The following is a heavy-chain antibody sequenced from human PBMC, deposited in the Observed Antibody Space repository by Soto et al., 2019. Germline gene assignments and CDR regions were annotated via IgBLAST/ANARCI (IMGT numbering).Heavy chain of an antibody. CDR2: IYYSGST. CDR1: GGSISSYY. CDR3: ARNLLYDSSGYYWYFDL. J-gene: IGHJ2*01. Sequence: SETLSLTCTVSGGSISSYYWSWIRQPPGKGLEWIGYIYYSGSTNYNPSLKSRVTISVDTSKNQFSLKLSSVTAADTAVYYCARNLLYDSSGYYWYFDLWGRGTLVTVSS. V-gene: IGHV4-59*01. D-gene: IGHD3-22*01.